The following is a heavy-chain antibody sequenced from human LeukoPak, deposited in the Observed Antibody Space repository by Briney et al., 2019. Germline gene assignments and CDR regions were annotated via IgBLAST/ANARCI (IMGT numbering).Heavy chain of an antibody. J-gene: IGHJ4*02. D-gene: IGHD5-12*01. CDR2: ISWNSGSI. Sequence: GRSLRLSCAASGFTFDDYAMHWVRQAPGKGLEWVSGISWNSGSIGYADSVKGRFTISRDNDKNSLYMQMNSLRAEDTALYYCAKASLSGYDSNIDYWGQGTLVTVSS. CDR3: AKASLSGYDSNIDY. CDR1: GFTFDDYA. V-gene: IGHV3-9*01.